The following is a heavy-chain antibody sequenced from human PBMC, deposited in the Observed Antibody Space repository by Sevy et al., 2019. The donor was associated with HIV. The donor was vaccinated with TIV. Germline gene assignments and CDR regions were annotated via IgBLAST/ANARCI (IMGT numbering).Heavy chain of an antibody. D-gene: IGHD6-19*01. CDR1: GFNISSNY. CDR3: ARGEQWRSFNY. CDR2: IYGNNST. V-gene: IGHV3-53*01. J-gene: IGHJ4*02. Sequence: GGSLRLSCAASGFNISSNYLSWVRQAPGKGLEWVSVIYGNNSTYYAEFVKGRFTISRDNSKNTLYLQMNSLRVEDTAIYYGARGEQWRSFNYWGQGTLVTVSS.